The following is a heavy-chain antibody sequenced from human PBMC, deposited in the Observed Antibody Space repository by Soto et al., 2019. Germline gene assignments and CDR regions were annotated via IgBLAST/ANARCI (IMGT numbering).Heavy chain of an antibody. CDR2: ISGSAITT. Sequence: EVQLLESGGALVQPGGSVRLSCAASGFTFSNYAMSWVRQAPGKGPEWVSTISGSAITTYYADSVKGRFTISRDNSKNTLYLEMNSLKDEDTALYYCAKDQRFGEEWGQGTLVTVSS. V-gene: IGHV3-23*01. J-gene: IGHJ4*02. CDR3: AKDQRFGEE. D-gene: IGHD3-10*01. CDR1: GFTFSNYA.